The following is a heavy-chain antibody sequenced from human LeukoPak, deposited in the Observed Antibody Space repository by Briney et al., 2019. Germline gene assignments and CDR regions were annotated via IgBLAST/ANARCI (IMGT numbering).Heavy chain of an antibody. V-gene: IGHV4-4*07. Sequence: PSETLSLTCTVSGGSISSYYWNWIRQPAGKGLECIGRIHTSGRINYNPSLKSRITISVDKSKNQFSLELSSVTAADTAVYYCAGFDSSRAGITASFDYWGQGTLVTVSS. CDR2: IHTSGRI. CDR3: AGFDSSRAGITASFDY. J-gene: IGHJ4*02. CDR1: GGSISSYY. D-gene: IGHD1-14*01.